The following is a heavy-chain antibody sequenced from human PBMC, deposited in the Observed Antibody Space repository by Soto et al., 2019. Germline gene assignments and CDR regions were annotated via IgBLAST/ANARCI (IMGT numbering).Heavy chain of an antibody. Sequence: GSLRLSCAASGFTFSSYGMHWVRQAPGKGLEWVAVISYDGSNKYYADSVKGRFTISRDNSKKTLYLQMNSLRAEDTAVYYCATCDFWSGYYSYYFDYWGQGTLVTVSS. V-gene: IGHV3-30*03. CDR3: ATCDFWSGYYSYYFDY. CDR1: GFTFSSYG. J-gene: IGHJ4*02. D-gene: IGHD3-3*01. CDR2: ISYDGSNK.